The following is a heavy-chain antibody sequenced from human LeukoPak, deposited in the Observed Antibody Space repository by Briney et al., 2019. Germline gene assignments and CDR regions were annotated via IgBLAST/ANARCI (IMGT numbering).Heavy chain of an antibody. CDR3: AKTPPEYCSSTSCYFYFDY. CDR1: GITFSSYA. V-gene: IGHV3-23*01. Sequence: GGSLRLSCAASGITFSSYAMSWVRQAPGKGLEWVSAISGSGGSTYYADSVKGRFTISRDNSKNTLYLQMNSLRAEDTAVYYCAKTPPEYCSSTSCYFYFDYWGQGTLVTVSS. D-gene: IGHD2-2*01. J-gene: IGHJ4*02. CDR2: ISGSGGST.